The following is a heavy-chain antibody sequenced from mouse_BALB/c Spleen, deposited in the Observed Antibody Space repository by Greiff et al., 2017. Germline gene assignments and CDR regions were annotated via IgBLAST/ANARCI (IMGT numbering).Heavy chain of an antibody. D-gene: IGHD1-1*01. CDR2: ISSGGSYT. Sequence: DVQLVESGGGLVKPGGSLKLSCAASGFTFSSYTMSWVRQTPEKRLEWVATISSGGSYTYYPDSVKGRFTLSRDNAKNTLYLQMSSLKSEDTAMYYCTRDRDYGRPWFAYWGQGTLVTVSA. J-gene: IGHJ3*01. CDR1: GFTFSSYT. CDR3: TRDRDYGRPWFAY. V-gene: IGHV5-6-4*01.